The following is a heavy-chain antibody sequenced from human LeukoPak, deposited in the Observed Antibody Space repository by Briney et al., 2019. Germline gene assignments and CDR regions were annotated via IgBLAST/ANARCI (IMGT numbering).Heavy chain of an antibody. CDR3: ARGLYYYDSSGYSRTYYFDY. CDR2: INHSGST. D-gene: IGHD3-22*01. CDR1: GGSFSGYY. Sequence: PSETLSLTCAVYGGSFSGYYWSWIRQPPGKGLEWMGEINHSGSTNYNPSLKSRGTISVETSKNKCSLKLSSVTAADTAVYYCARGLYYYDSSGYSRTYYFDYWGQGTLVTVSS. J-gene: IGHJ4*02. V-gene: IGHV4-34*01.